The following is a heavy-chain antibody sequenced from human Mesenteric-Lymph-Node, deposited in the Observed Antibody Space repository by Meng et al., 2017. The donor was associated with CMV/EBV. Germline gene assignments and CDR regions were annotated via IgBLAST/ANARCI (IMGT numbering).Heavy chain of an antibody. V-gene: IGHV3-43*01. Sequence: GESLKISCAASGFTFDDYTMHWVRQAPGKGLEWVSLVNWDGDNTYYGDSVKGRFTISRDNAKNSLFLQMNSLRAEDTAVYYCARDPYSFSSSRPYFDYWGQGALVTVSS. D-gene: IGHD6-13*01. CDR2: VNWDGDNT. CDR3: ARDPYSFSSSRPYFDY. CDR1: GFTFDDYT. J-gene: IGHJ4*02.